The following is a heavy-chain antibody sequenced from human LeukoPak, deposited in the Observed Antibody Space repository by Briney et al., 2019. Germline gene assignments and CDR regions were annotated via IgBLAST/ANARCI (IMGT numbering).Heavy chain of an antibody. Sequence: PGGSLRLSCAASGFTFINYAMSWVRQAPGKGLEWVSAINGGGRTTYYADSVKGRFTISRDNSKNTLYLQMNSLRAEDTAVCYCAKGPYGSGSYYNDCWGQGTLVTVSS. CDR2: INGGGRTT. CDR1: GFTFINYA. CDR3: AKGPYGSGSYYNDC. D-gene: IGHD3-10*01. J-gene: IGHJ4*02. V-gene: IGHV3-23*01.